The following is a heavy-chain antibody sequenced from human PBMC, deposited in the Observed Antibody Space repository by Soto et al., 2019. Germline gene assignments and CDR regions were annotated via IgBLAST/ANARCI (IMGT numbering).Heavy chain of an antibody. CDR3: ACPNNFEMDV. J-gene: IGHJ6*02. CDR2: IQGSGNT. V-gene: IGHV4-30-4*01. Sequence: SETLSLTCTVSGCSISNSDYFWSWIRQPPGRGLEWIGYIQGSGNTFYNPSLKSRVSISVDTSKNQFFLKLTSVTAADTAIYYCACPNNFEMDVWGQGTTVT. CDR1: GCSISNSDYF.